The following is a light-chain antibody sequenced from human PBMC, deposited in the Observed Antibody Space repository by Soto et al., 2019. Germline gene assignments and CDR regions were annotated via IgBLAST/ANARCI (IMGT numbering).Light chain of an antibody. J-gene: IGKJ1*01. CDR3: QQCARSPLT. V-gene: IGKV3-20*01. CDR2: DAS. CDR1: QSVSKNY. Sequence: EIVLTQSPATLSLSPGERATLSCRASQSVSKNYLAWYQQKPGQAPRLLIYDASSRATGIPDRFSGSGSGTDFTLTISRLEPEDCAVYYCQQCARSPLTFGQGTKVEIK.